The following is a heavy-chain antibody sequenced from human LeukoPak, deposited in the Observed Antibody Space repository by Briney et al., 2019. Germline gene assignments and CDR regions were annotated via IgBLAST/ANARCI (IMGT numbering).Heavy chain of an antibody. CDR2: INPSGGST. J-gene: IGHJ4*02. V-gene: IGHV1-46*01. Sequence: ASVKVSCKASGYTFTSYYMHWVRQAPGQGLEWMGIINPSGGSTSYAQKFQGRVTMTTDTSTTTVYMELSSLRSEDTAVYYCARAAKYYYGSGSYSRGYFDYWGQGTLVTVSS. CDR3: ARAAKYYYGSGSYSRGYFDY. CDR1: GYTFTSYY. D-gene: IGHD3-10*01.